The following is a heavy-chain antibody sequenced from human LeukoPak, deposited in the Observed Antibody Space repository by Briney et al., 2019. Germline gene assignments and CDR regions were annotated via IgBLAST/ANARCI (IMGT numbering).Heavy chain of an antibody. V-gene: IGHV4-59*01. CDR2: IYYSGST. CDR1: GGSISSYY. D-gene: IGHD6-13*01. J-gene: IGHJ3*02. Sequence: SETLSLTCTVSGGSISSYYWSWIRQPPGKGLEWIGYIYYSGSTNYNPSLKSRVTISVDTSKNQFSLKLSSVTAADTAVYYCARFIAAAGNDAFDIWGQGTVVTVSS. CDR3: ARFIAAAGNDAFDI.